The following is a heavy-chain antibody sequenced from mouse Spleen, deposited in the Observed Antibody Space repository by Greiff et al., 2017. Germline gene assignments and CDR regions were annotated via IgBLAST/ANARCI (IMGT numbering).Heavy chain of an antibody. V-gene: IGHV5-17*01. CDR1: GFTFSDYG. CDR3: ARPNYGDPFAY. J-gene: IGHJ3*01. Sequence: EVKLMESGGGLVKPGGSLKLSCAASGFTFSDYGMHWVRQAPEKGLEWVAYISSGSSTIYYADTVKGRFTISRDNAKNTLFLQMTSLRSEDTAMYYCARPNYGDPFAYWGQGTLVTVSA. CDR2: ISSGSSTI. D-gene: IGHD2-13*01.